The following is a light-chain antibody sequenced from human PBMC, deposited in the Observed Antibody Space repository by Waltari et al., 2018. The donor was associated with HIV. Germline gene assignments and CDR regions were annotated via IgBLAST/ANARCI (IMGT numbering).Light chain of an antibody. J-gene: IGLJ3*02. CDR3: VSFADTNTVV. CDR2: EVI. Sequence: QSALTQPASASGYLGQSITISCHATSSDVGNHNLVPCQQHHPARAPKLIFYEVIKRPSVVSQRFSGSSSGNTSSVTSAGLQADDGAYYYCVSFADTNTVVFGGGTKLTVL. CDR1: SSDVGNHNL. V-gene: IGLV2-23*02.